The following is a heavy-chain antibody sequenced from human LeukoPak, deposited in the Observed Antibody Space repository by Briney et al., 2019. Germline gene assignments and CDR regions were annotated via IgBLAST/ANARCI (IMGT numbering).Heavy chain of an antibody. V-gene: IGHV3-64D*06. J-gene: IGHJ4*02. CDR3: VKGIVVVTARAFDY. CDR2: ISSNGGST. CDR1: RFTFSSDA. D-gene: IGHD2-21*02. Sequence: PGGSLRLSCSASRFTFSSDAMHWVRQAPGKGLEYVSAISSNGGSTYYADSVKGRFTISRDNSKNTLYLQMSSLRPEDTAVYYCVKGIVVVTARAFDYRGQGTLVTVSS.